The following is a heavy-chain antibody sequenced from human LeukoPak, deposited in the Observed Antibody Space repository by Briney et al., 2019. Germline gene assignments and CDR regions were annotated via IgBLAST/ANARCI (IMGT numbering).Heavy chain of an antibody. CDR2: IDSDGRST. D-gene: IGHD3-22*01. J-gene: IGHJ4*02. V-gene: IGHV3-74*01. CDR1: GFSFSSYW. CDR3: ARVTTYYYDSSGPH. Sequence: GGSLRLSCAASGFSFSSYWMPWVRQVPGKGPVWVSRIDSDGRSTSYADSVKSRFTISRDNAKSTLYLQMNSLRAEDTAVYYCARVTTYYYDSSGPHWGQGTLVTVSS.